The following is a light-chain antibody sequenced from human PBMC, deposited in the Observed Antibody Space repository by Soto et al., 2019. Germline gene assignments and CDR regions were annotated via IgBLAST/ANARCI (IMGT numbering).Light chain of an antibody. CDR1: QSISNY. V-gene: IGKV1-39*01. CDR3: QQTDSAPFT. J-gene: IGKJ3*01. Sequence: DIQMTQSPSSLSASVGDRVTITCRASQSISNYLNWYQQKPGKAPNLLIYAASSLQSGVTSRFSGRGSETDFTLTISSLQAEDFATYYCQQTDSAPFTFGPGTKVDIK. CDR2: AAS.